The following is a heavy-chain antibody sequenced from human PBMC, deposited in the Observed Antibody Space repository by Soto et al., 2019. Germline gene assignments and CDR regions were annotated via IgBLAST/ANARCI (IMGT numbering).Heavy chain of an antibody. Sequence: SETLSLTCTVSGGSINSGGYYWNWIRQHPGNGLEWIVYMYYSGSTYYNPFLRSRVIISADTSENHFSLKLSSVTAADTAVYFCARGYRQSGYSSSWVFDYWGQGTLVTVSS. CDR3: ARGYRQSGYSSSWVFDY. D-gene: IGHD6-13*01. CDR2: MYYSGST. V-gene: IGHV4-31*03. J-gene: IGHJ4*02. CDR1: GGSINSGGYY.